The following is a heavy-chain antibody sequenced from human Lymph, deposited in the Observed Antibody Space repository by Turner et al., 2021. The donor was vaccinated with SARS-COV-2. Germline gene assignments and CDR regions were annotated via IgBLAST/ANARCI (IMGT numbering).Heavy chain of an antibody. CDR2: ISSSSSYI. V-gene: IGHV3-21*01. CDR3: ARDIPTTADYFDD. Sequence: EVQLVESGGGLVQPGGSLELSCAASGFTFSTYSMNWVRQAPGKGLEWISSISSSSSYIYYADSVKGRFTISRDDAKNSLYLQMNSLRAEDTAVYYCARDIPTTADYFDDWGQGTLVTVSS. CDR1: GFTFSTYS. J-gene: IGHJ4*02. D-gene: IGHD4-17*01.